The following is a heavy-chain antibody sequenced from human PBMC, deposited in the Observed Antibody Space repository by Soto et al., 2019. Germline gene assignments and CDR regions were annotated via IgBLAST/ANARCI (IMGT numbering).Heavy chain of an antibody. J-gene: IGHJ4*02. V-gene: IGHV3-30*03. Sequence: PVGSLRLSCAASGFTFSSYGMHWVRQAPGKGLEWVAVISYDGSNKYYADSVKGRFTISRDNSKNTLYLQMNSLRAEDTAVYYCARDVLSTWLVPGYWGQGTLVTVSS. D-gene: IGHD6-19*01. CDR1: GFTFSSYG. CDR3: ARDVLSTWLVPGY. CDR2: ISYDGSNK.